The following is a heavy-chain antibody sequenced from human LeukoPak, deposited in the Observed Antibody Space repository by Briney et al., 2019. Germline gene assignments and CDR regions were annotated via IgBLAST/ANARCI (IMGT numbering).Heavy chain of an antibody. Sequence: GASVKVSCKASGGTFSSYAISWVRQAPGQGLEWMGGIIPIFGTANYAQKFQGRVTITADESTSTAYMELSSLRSEDTAVYYCAILPGYSSSRYFIHYWGQGTLVTVSS. D-gene: IGHD6-13*01. CDR3: AILPGYSSSRYFIHY. J-gene: IGHJ4*02. CDR2: IIPIFGTA. V-gene: IGHV1-69*13. CDR1: GGTFSSYA.